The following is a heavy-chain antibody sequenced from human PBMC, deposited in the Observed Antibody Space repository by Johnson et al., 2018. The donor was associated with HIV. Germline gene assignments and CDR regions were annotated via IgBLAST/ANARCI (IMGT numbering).Heavy chain of an antibody. V-gene: IGHV3-73*02. D-gene: IGHD3-3*01. J-gene: IGHJ3*02. CDR3: TRGHEWPNFFDI. CDR2: IRSKANSYAT. CDR1: GFTFSGSA. Sequence: VQLVESRGGLVQPGGSLKVSCAGFGFTFSGSAMNWVRQASGKGLEWVGRIRSKANSYATEYGASVKGRFTISRDDSKNTVYLQMNSLKIDDTAVYYCTRGHEWPNFFDIWGQGTMVTVSS.